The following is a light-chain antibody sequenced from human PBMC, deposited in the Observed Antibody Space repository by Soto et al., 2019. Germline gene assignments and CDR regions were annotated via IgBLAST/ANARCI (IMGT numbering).Light chain of an antibody. V-gene: IGLV2-14*01. Sequence: QSALTQPASVSGSPGQSITISCTGTSSDVGGYNYVSWYQQHPGKAPTLMIYDVSNRPSGVSKLFSGSKSGNTAPLTISGLQAEDEDYYYCSSYTSSSTLVFGTGTKLTVL. J-gene: IGLJ1*01. CDR2: DVS. CDR1: SSDVGGYNY. CDR3: SSYTSSSTLV.